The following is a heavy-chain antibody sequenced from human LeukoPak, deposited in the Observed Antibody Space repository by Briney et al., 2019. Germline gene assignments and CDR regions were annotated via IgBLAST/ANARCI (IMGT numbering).Heavy chain of an antibody. J-gene: IGHJ4*02. Sequence: SQTLSLTCAISGASVSSKSDTWNWIRQSPSRGLEWLGRTYYRSKWYYEYAVSVKSRITINPDTSRNQFSLQLNSVTPEDTAVYYCARSNSGHFDYWGQGTLVTVSS. CDR1: GASVSSKSDT. V-gene: IGHV6-1*01. CDR3: ARSNSGHFDY. CDR2: TYYRSKWYY. D-gene: IGHD5-12*01.